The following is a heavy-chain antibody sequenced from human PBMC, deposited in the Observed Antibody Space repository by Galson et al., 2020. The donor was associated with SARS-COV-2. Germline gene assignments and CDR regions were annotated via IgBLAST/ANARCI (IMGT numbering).Heavy chain of an antibody. V-gene: IGHV4-39*01. CDR2: IYYSGST. CDR1: GGSISSSSYY. D-gene: IGHD2-2*01. Sequence: SETLSLTCTVSGGSISSSSYYWGWIRQPPGKGLEWIGSIYYSGSTYYNPSLKSRVTISVDTSKNQFSLKLSSVTAADTAVYYCASWLVPAAIGLQRFDYWGQGTLVTVSS. CDR3: ASWLVPAAIGLQRFDY. J-gene: IGHJ4*02.